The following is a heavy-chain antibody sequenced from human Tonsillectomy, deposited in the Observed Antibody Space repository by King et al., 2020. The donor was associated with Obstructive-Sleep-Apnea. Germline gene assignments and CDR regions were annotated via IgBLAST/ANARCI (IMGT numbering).Heavy chain of an antibody. D-gene: IGHD1-14*01. CDR1: GGSISSYY. V-gene: IGHV4-59*01. CDR2: IYNSGST. J-gene: IGHJ5*02. Sequence: HVQLQESGPGLVKPSETLSLTCTVSGGSISSYYWSWIRQPPGKGLEWIGYIYNSGSTNYNPFLKSRATISVDTSKNQFSLKMTSVTAADTAVYYCARGGIPSGWFDPWGQGTLVTVSS. CDR3: ARGGIPSGWFDP.